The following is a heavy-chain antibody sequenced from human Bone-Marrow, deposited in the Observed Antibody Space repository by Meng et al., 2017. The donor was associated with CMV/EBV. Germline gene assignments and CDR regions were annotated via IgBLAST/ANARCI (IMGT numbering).Heavy chain of an antibody. V-gene: IGHV1-8*03. J-gene: IGHJ6*02. CDR3: ARGIAQQVVRYYYYGMDV. D-gene: IGHD6-13*01. CDR1: GYTFSSYD. CDR2: MNPNRGNT. Sequence: ASVKVSCKASGYTFSSYDINWVRQATGQGLEWMGWMNPNRGNTGYAQKFQGRVTITRNTSINTAYMELSSLRSEETAVYYCARGIAQQVVRYYYYGMDVWGQGTTVTVSS.